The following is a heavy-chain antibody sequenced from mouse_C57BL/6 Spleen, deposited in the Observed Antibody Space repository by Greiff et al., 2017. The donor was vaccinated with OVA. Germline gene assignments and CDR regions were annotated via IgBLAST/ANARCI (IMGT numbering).Heavy chain of an antibody. V-gene: IGHV1-75*01. CDR3: AREVYYYGSSRYFDV. J-gene: IGHJ1*03. D-gene: IGHD1-1*01. CDR2: IFPGSGST. Sequence: VQLQQSGPELVKPGASVKISCKASGYTFTDYYINWVKQRPGQGLEWIGWIFPGSGSTYYNEKFKGKATLTVDKSSSTAYMLLSSLTSEDSAVYFCAREVYYYGSSRYFDVWGTGTTVTVSS. CDR1: GYTFTDYY.